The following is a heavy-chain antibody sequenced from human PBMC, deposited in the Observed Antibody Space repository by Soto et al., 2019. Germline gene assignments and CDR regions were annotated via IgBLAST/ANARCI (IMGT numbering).Heavy chain of an antibody. CDR3: ARSNWYSEY. J-gene: IGHJ4*02. V-gene: IGHV4-59*11. D-gene: IGHD7-27*01. CDR1: GGSINNHY. Sequence: QVQLQESGPGLVKPSETLSLTCTVSGGSINNHYWSWIRQPPGKGLEWICYIYYTGSTNYNPSLKSRVTISVDPSKNQFSLILTSLTAADTAIYYCARSNWYSEYWGQGTLVTVSS. CDR2: IYYTGST.